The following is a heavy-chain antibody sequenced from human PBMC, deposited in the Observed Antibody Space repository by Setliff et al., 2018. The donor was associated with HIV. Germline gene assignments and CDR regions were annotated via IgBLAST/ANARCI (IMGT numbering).Heavy chain of an antibody. CDR1: GGTFSSYA. CDR2: IIPILGIA. Sequence: GASVKVSCKASGGTFSSYAISWVRQAPGQGLEWMGGIIPILGIANYAQKFQGRVTITAVESTSTAYMELSSLRSEDTAVYYCARGLTGGNSISDFDYWGQGTLVTVSS. V-gene: IGHV1-69*10. J-gene: IGHJ4*02. CDR3: ARGLTGGNSISDFDY. D-gene: IGHD2-21*02.